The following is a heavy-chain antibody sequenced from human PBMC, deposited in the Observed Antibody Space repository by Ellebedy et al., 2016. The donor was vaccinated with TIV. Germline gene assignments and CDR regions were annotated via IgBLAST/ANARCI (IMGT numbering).Heavy chain of an antibody. CDR1: GVTLSSFA. CDR2: IRRNGDPT. Sequence: PGGSLRLSCSASGVTLSSFAVHWVRQAPNKGLEDVSCIRRNGDPTYSADSVKGRFTISRDNSQNTLYLLMNSLRGDDTATYYCARALNHVDTVSTAPLDCWGQGTLVTVSS. D-gene: IGHD5/OR15-5a*01. V-gene: IGHV3-64*04. J-gene: IGHJ4*02. CDR3: ARALNHVDTVSTAPLDC.